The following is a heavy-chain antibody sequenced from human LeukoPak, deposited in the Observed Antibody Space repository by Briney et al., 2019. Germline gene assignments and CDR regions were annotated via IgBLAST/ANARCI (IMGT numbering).Heavy chain of an antibody. CDR2: ISGSGGSA. D-gene: IGHD2-15*01. V-gene: IGHV3-23*01. CDR1: GFTFSSYA. J-gene: IGHJ6*02. CDR3: AKTSASGYCSGGSCYTRYYYYGMDV. Sequence: GGSLRLSCAASGFTFSSYAMSWVRQAPGNGLEWVSAISGSGGSAYYADSVKGRFTISRDNSKNTLYLQMNSLRAEDTAVYYCAKTSASGYCSGGSCYTRYYYYGMDVWGQGTTVTVSS.